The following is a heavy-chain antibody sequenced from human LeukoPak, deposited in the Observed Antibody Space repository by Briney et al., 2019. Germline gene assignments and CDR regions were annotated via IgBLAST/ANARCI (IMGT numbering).Heavy chain of an antibody. D-gene: IGHD4-11*01. CDR2: MNPNSGNT. Sequence: GASVKVSCKASGYTFTNYDINWVRQATGQGLQWMGWMNPNSGNTGYAQKFQGRVTITRDTSINTAYMELSSLRSEDSAVYYCARGPAYSNYVASYYYYMDLWGKGTTVTVSS. V-gene: IGHV1-8*03. CDR1: GYTFTNYD. CDR3: ARGPAYSNYVASYYYYMDL. J-gene: IGHJ6*03.